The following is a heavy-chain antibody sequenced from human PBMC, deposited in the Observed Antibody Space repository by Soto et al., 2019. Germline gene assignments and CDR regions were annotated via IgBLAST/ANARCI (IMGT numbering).Heavy chain of an antibody. J-gene: IGHJ4*02. CDR3: ATRPNNVHYYVGGFDF. CDR2: INQDGTEK. D-gene: IGHD3-16*01. V-gene: IGHV3-7*01. CDR1: GLAFSTHW. Sequence: EVQLVEFGGGLVQPGGSLRLSCAASGLAFSTHWMTWVRQAPGKGLEWVANINQDGTEKYYVDSLKGRFTISRDNAKNSLYLQMHSLTAEDTALDYCATRPNNVHYYVGGFDFWGQGALVTVSS.